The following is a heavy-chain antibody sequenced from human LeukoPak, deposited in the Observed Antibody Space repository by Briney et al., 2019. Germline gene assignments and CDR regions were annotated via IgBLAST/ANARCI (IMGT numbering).Heavy chain of an antibody. CDR2: INQSGST. J-gene: IGHJ4*02. Sequence: SETLSLTCAVYGGSFSGYYWSWIRQPPGKGLEWIGEINQSGSTNYNPSLKSRVTISVDTSKNQFSLKLSSVTAADTAVYYCVRDPRNRALDYWGQGTLVTVSS. D-gene: IGHD1-14*01. CDR3: VRDPRNRALDY. V-gene: IGHV4-34*01. CDR1: GGSFSGYY.